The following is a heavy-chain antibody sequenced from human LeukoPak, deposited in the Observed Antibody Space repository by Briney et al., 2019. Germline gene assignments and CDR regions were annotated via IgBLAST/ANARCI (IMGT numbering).Heavy chain of an antibody. CDR3: ARDRSYRSGTYHPDLDY. V-gene: IGHV3-53*01. D-gene: IGHD3-16*02. Sequence: GGSLRLSCAASEFSVGSNYMTWVRQAPGKGLEWVSLIYSGGSTYYADSGKGRFTIYRVHAKNSLFLQMTSLRPEDRAVYYCARDRSYRSGTYHPDLDYWGQGTLVTVSS. J-gene: IGHJ4*02. CDR1: EFSVGSNY. CDR2: IYSGGST.